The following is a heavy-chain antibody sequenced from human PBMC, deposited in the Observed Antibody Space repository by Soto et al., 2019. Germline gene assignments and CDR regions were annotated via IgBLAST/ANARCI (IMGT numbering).Heavy chain of an antibody. V-gene: IGHV3-33*01. CDR2: IWYDGSNK. Sequence: GGSLRLSCAASGFTFSSYGMHWVRQAPGKGLEWVAVIWYDGSNKYYADSVKGRFTISRDNSKNTLYLQMNSLRAEDTAVYYCARDRNSYADPYYYGMDVWGQGTTVTVSS. CDR3: ARDRNSYADPYYYGMDV. CDR1: GFTFSSYG. J-gene: IGHJ6*02. D-gene: IGHD5-18*01.